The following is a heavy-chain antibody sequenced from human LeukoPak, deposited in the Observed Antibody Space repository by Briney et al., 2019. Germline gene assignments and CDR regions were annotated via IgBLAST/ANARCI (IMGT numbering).Heavy chain of an antibody. Sequence: ASVKVSCKASGYTFTSYNINWGPHATGQGLEWMGWMNPNSGNTSYTQTFQSRVTMTTDTTTSTAYMELRSLRADDTAVYYCSRALYLTFYYRGQGTLVTVSS. J-gene: IGHJ4*02. CDR2: MNPNSGNT. CDR1: GYTFTSYN. V-gene: IGHV1-8*01. CDR3: SRALYLTFYY.